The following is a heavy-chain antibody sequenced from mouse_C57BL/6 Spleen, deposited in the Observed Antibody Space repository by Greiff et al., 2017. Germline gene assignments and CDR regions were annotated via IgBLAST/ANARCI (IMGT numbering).Heavy chain of an antibody. CDR1: GFTFSDYG. V-gene: IGHV5-17*01. Sequence: DVQLVESGGGLVKPGGSLKLSCAASGFTFSDYGMHWVRQAPEKGLEWVAYISSGSSTIYYADTVKGRFTISRDNAKTTLCLQMTSLRAEDTAMYYCARGTGTWYFDDWGTGTMVTVSS. J-gene: IGHJ1*03. CDR2: ISSGSSTI. D-gene: IGHD2-14*01. CDR3: ARGTGTWYFDD.